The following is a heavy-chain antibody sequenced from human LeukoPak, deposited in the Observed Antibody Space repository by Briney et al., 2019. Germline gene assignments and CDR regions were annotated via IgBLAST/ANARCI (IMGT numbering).Heavy chain of an antibody. CDR1: GYTFTGYY. Sequence: ASVKVSCKAFGYTFTGYYMHWVRQAPGQGLEWMGWINPNSGGTNYAQKFQGRVTMTRDTSISTAYMELSRLRSDDTAVYYCARGPFGVVPEYYFDYRGQGTLVTVSS. CDR2: INPNSGGT. CDR3: ARGPFGVVPEYYFDY. V-gene: IGHV1-2*02. D-gene: IGHD3-3*01. J-gene: IGHJ4*02.